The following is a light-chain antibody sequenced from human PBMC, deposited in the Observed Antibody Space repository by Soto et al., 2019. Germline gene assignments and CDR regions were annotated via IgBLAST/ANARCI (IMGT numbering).Light chain of an antibody. Sequence: EIVLTQSPGTLSLSPGERATLSCRASQRVSTSYLAWYHQKPGQAPRLLIDGASSSATGLTDRFSGSGSGTDFTLTISRLEPEDFAVYYRQQYGSSPWTFGQGTKVEIK. CDR1: QRVSTSY. J-gene: IGKJ1*01. V-gene: IGKV3-20*01. CDR3: QQYGSSPWT. CDR2: GAS.